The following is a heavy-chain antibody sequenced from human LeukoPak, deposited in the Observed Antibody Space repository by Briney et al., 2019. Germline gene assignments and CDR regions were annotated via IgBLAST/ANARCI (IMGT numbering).Heavy chain of an antibody. J-gene: IGHJ4*02. D-gene: IGHD2-15*01. CDR2: INPNSGGT. Sequence: ASVKVSCKASGYTFTGYYTHWVRQAPGQGLEWMGWINPNSGGTNYAQKFQGRVTMTRDTSISTAYMELSRLRSDDAAVYYCARDDGYCSGGSCLFDYWGQGTLVTVSS. CDR1: GYTFTGYY. V-gene: IGHV1-2*02. CDR3: ARDDGYCSGGSCLFDY.